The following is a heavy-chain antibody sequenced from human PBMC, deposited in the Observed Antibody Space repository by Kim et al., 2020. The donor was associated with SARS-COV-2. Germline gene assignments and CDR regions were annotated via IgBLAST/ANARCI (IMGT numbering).Heavy chain of an antibody. CDR2: ISGRGTT. Sequence: GGSLRLSCAASGFRLSGYDMNWVRLAPGKGLEWVSAISGRGTTYYAYSVKGRFTISRDNSRSTLSLQMNSLRVEDTAVYYCARVPNYANYVNWFDPWGQGTLVTVSS. CDR1: GFRLSGYD. D-gene: IGHD4-17*01. CDR3: ARVPNYANYVNWFDP. J-gene: IGHJ5*02. V-gene: IGHV3-23*01.